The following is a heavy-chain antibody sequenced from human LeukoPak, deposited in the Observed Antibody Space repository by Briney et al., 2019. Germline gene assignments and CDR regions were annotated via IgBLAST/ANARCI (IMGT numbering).Heavy chain of an antibody. Sequence: ASVKVSCKASGYTFTSYYMHWVRQAPGQGLEWMGIINPSGGSTSYAQKFQGRVTMTRDTSTSTVYMELSSLRSEDTAVYYCARAHCSSTSCNGFDPWGQGTLVTVSS. CDR3: ARAHCSSTSCNGFDP. D-gene: IGHD2-2*01. J-gene: IGHJ5*02. CDR1: GYTFTSYY. V-gene: IGHV1-46*01. CDR2: INPSGGST.